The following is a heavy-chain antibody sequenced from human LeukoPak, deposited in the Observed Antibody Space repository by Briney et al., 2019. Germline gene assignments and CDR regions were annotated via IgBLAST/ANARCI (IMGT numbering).Heavy chain of an antibody. CDR3: ARTSGYSYGREVDY. J-gene: IGHJ4*02. CDR1: GGTFSSYA. Sequence: ASVKVSCKASGGTFSSYAISWVRQAPGQGLEWMGRIIPIFGIANYAQKFQGRVTITADESTSTAYMELSSLRSEDTAVYYCARTSGYSYGREVDYWGQGALVTVSS. CDR2: IIPIFGIA. V-gene: IGHV1-69*13. D-gene: IGHD5-18*01.